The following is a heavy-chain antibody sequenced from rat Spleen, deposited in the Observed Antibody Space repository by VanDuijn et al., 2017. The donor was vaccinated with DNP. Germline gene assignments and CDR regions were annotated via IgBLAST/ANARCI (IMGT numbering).Heavy chain of an antibody. CDR1: GFTFNDYN. D-gene: IGHD5-1*01. V-gene: IGHV5-7*01. CDR2: ISYDGNKT. Sequence: EVQLVESGGGLVQPGRSLKLSCAASGFTFNDYNMAWVRQAPKKSLEWLATISYDGNKTYYRDSVKGRFTISRDNAKSTLYLQMDSLRSEDTATYFCATRGVGARYYWYFDFWGPGTMVTVSS. CDR3: ATRGVGARYYWYFDF. J-gene: IGHJ1*01.